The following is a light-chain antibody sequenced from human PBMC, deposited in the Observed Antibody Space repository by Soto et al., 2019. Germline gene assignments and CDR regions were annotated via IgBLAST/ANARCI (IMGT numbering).Light chain of an antibody. CDR1: QSVLYSSNNKNY. V-gene: IGKV4-1*01. CDR2: WAS. J-gene: IGKJ4*01. CDR3: QQYYSTPLT. Sequence: DIVMTQSPDSLAVSLCERATINCKSSQSVLYSSNNKNYLAWYQQKPGQPPKLLIYWASTRESGVPARFSGSGSGTDLTLTISRLQAEDVAVYYCQQYYSTPLTCGGGTKVDIK.